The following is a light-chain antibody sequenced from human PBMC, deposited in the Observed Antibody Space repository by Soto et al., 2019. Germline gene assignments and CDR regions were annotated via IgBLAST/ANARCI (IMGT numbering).Light chain of an antibody. J-gene: IGKJ1*01. CDR3: QNYNSYSEE. Sequence: DIQMTPSPSTLSGSVGDRVTITCRASQTISSWLAWYQQKPGKAPKLLIYKASTLKSGVPSRFSGSGSGTEFTLTISSLQPDDFATYYCQNYNSYSEEFGQGTKVDIK. CDR2: KAS. CDR1: QTISSW. V-gene: IGKV1-5*03.